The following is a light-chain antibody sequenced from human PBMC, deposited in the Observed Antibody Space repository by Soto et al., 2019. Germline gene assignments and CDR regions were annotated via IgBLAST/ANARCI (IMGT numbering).Light chain of an antibody. J-gene: IGKJ5*01. V-gene: IGKV3-11*01. CDR3: QQRSNWLPIT. Sequence: EIVLTQSQATLSLSPGERATLSCRASQSVSSYLAWYQQKPGQAPRLLIYDASNRATGIPARFSGSGSGTDFTLTISSLEPEDFAVYYCQQRSNWLPITFGQGTRLEIK. CDR2: DAS. CDR1: QSVSSY.